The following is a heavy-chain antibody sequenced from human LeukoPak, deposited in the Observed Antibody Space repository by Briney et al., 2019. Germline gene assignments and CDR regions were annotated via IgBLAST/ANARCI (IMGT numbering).Heavy chain of an antibody. Sequence: SETLSLTCAVYGGSFSGYYWSWIRQPPGKGLEWIGEINHSGSTNYNPSLKSRVTISVDTSKNQFSLKLSSVTAADTAVYYCAREDDSSGYYLDYWGRGTLVTVSS. CDR1: GGSFSGYY. V-gene: IGHV4-34*01. D-gene: IGHD3-22*01. CDR3: AREDDSSGYYLDY. CDR2: INHSGST. J-gene: IGHJ4*02.